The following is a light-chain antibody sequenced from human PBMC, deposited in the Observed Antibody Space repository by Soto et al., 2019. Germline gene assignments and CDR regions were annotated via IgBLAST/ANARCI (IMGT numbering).Light chain of an antibody. J-gene: IGLJ2*01. V-gene: IGLV1-44*01. CDR2: SNN. CDR3: AAWDDSLKGVV. Sequence: QAVVTQPPSASGTPGQRVTISCSGSTSNIGSDTVNWYQHLPGTAPKLLIHSNNHRPSGVPDRFSGSKSGTSASLAISGLQSEDEADYYCAAWDDSLKGVVFGGGTKLTVL. CDR1: TSNIGSDT.